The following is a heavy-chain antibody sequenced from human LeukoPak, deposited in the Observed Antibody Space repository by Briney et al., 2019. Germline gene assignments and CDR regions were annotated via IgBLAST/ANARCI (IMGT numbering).Heavy chain of an antibody. CDR1: GFTFGDYA. Sequence: GGSLRLSCTASGFTFGDYAMSWVRQAPGKGLEWISYISTSGSTIYYADSVKGRFTISRDNAENSLYLQIHSLRAEDTAVYYCVRDDFGGSFDYWGQGTLVTVSS. CDR2: ISTSGSTI. J-gene: IGHJ4*02. CDR3: VRDDFGGSFDY. D-gene: IGHD3/OR15-3a*01. V-gene: IGHV3-48*03.